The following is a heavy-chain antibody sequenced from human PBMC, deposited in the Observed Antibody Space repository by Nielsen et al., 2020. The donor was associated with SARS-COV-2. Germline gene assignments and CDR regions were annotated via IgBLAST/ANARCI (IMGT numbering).Heavy chain of an antibody. CDR1: GYTFTGYY. CDR2: ISAYNGNT. D-gene: IGHD4-17*01. J-gene: IGHJ6*02. CDR3: ARVRTGMDV. V-gene: IGHV1-18*04. Sequence: ASVKVSCKASGYTFTGYYMHWVRQAPGQGLEWMGWISAYNGNTNYAQKLQGRVTMTTDTSTSTAYMELRSLRSEDTAVYYCARVRTGMDVWGQGTTVTVSS.